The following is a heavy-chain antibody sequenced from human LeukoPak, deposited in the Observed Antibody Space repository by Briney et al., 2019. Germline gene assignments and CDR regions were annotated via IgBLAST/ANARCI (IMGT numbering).Heavy chain of an antibody. CDR1: GFTFSSYA. V-gene: IGHV3-23*01. CDR3: AKVLLARSSTSCSDY. J-gene: IGHJ4*02. CDR2: ISGSGGNT. D-gene: IGHD2-2*01. Sequence: GGSLRLSCAASGFTFSSYAMSWVRQAPGKGLEWVSAISGSGGNTYYADSVKGRFTISRDHSKNPLYLQMNILRAEDTAVYYCAKVLLARSSTSCSDYWGQGTLVTVSS.